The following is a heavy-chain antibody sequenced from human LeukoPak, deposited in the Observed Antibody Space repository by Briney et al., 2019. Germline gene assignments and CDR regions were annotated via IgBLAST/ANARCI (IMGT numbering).Heavy chain of an antibody. CDR3: ARGGYCSSTSCFNYYYYGMDV. V-gene: IGHV3-13*01. CDR2: IGTAGDT. CDR1: GFTFSSYD. J-gene: IGHJ6*02. Sequence: GGSLRLSCAASGFTFSSYDMHWVRQATGKGLEWVSAIGTAGDTYYPGSVKGRFTISRKNAKNSLYLQMNSLRAGDKAVYYCARGGYCSSTSCFNYYYYGMDVWGQGTTVTVSS. D-gene: IGHD2-2*01.